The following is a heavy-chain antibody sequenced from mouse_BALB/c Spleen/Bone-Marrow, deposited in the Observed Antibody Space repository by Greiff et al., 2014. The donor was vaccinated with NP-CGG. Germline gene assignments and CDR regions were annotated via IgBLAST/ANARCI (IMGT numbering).Heavy chain of an antibody. Sequence: VQLQESGAELVKPGASVKLSCKASDYTFTEYIIHWVKQRSGQGLEWIGWFYPGSGSIKYNEKFKDKATLTADKSSSTVYMELSRLTSEDSAVYFCARHEKANYGNYAMDYWGQGTSVTVSS. CDR2: FYPGSGSI. V-gene: IGHV1-62-2*01. D-gene: IGHD1-1*01. CDR1: DYTFTEYI. J-gene: IGHJ4*01. CDR3: ARHEKANYGNYAMDY.